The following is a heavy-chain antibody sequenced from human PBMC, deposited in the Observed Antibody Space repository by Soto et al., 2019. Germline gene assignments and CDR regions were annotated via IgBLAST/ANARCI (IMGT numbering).Heavy chain of an antibody. V-gene: IGHV4-30-4*01. D-gene: IGHD3-22*01. Sequence: SETLSLTCSVSGGSISSGDYYWSWIRQPPGKGLEWIGYIYYSGSTYYNPSLKSRATISVDTSKNQFSLKLSSVTAADAAVYYCASDHSSGYYSKWFDPWGQGTM. CDR1: GGSISSGDYY. CDR3: ASDHSSGYYSKWFDP. J-gene: IGHJ5*02. CDR2: IYYSGST.